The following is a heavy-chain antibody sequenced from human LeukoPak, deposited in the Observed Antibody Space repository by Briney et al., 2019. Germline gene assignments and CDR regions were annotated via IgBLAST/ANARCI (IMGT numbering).Heavy chain of an antibody. J-gene: IGHJ4*02. CDR1: GFIFRSYA. CDR2: ISGSGGST. Sequence: GGSLRLSCAASGFIFRSYAMSWVRQAPGKGLEWVSTISGSGGSTYYADSAKGRFTISRENSKNTVYLQMNSLRAEDTAVYYCARDRSCINGVCHGDFDYWGQGTLVTVSS. V-gene: IGHV3-23*01. D-gene: IGHD2-8*01. CDR3: ARDRSCINGVCHGDFDY.